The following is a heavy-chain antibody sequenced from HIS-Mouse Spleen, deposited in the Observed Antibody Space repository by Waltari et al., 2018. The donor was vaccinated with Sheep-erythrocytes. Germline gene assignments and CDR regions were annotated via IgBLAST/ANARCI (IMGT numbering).Heavy chain of an antibody. CDR2: IYYSART. CDR1: GGSISSSSYY. CDR3: ARLYYYDSSGYYFDY. J-gene: IGHJ4*02. Sequence: QLQLQESGPGLVKPSETLSLTCTVSGGSISSSSYYWGWIRQPPGKGLEWIGSIYYSARTYYNPSLKSRVTISVDTSKNQFSLKLSSVTAADTAVYYCARLYYYDSSGYYFDYWGQGTLVTVSS. D-gene: IGHD3-22*01. V-gene: IGHV4-39*01.